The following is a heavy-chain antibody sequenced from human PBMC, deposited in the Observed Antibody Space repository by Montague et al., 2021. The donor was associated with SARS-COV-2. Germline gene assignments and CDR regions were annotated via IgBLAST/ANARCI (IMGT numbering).Heavy chain of an antibody. J-gene: IGHJ4*02. V-gene: IGHV4-61*02. D-gene: IGHD3-3*01. CDR3: VGDAYDPLDGH. Sequence: TLSLTCPVSGGAISDGNYYWSWVRQPAGKGLEWIGRIYVTCNSKSNPSLKGRVTMSIDTAKHQFYLNLTSVTAADTAVYYCVGDAYDPLDGHWGQGTLVTVSS. CDR1: GGAISDGNYY. CDR2: IYVTCNS.